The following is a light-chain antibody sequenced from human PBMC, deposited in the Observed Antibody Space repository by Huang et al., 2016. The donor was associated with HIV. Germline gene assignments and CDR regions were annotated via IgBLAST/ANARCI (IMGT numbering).Light chain of an antibody. V-gene: IGKV3-20*01. CDR1: QSVSSSY. Sequence: EIVLTQSPGTLSLSPGERATLSCRASQSVSSSYLAWYQQKPGQAPRLLIYGGSSRATGIPDRFSDSGSGTDFTLTISRLEPEDFAVYYCQQYGSSPNTFGQGTKLEIK. J-gene: IGKJ2*01. CDR2: GGS. CDR3: QQYGSSPNT.